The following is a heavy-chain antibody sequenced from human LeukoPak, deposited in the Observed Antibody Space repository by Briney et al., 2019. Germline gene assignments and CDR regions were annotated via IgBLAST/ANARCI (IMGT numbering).Heavy chain of an antibody. Sequence: GGSLRPSCAASGFTFSSYAMSWVRQAPGKGLEWVSAISGSGGSTYYADSVKGRFTISRDNSKNTLYLQMNSLRAEDTAVYYCAKSVRLDYYYYMDVWGKGTTVTVSS. J-gene: IGHJ6*03. CDR1: GFTFSSYA. D-gene: IGHD3-16*01. CDR2: ISGSGGST. V-gene: IGHV3-23*01. CDR3: AKSVRLDYYYYMDV.